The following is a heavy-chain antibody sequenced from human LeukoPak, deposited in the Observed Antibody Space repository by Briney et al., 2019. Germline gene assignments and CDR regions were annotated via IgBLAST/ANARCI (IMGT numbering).Heavy chain of an antibody. D-gene: IGHD1-26*01. Sequence: PGGSLRLSCAASGFTFSRSGMHWVRQAPGKGLDWVAFIRHDGDIIYYIDSVKGRFTISRDNSKNMLYLQMNSLRPEDTALYYCAKSEVGSGLDYIFFSWGQGTLVTVSS. CDR1: GFTFSRSG. J-gene: IGHJ5*02. CDR3: AKSEVGSGLDYIFFS. V-gene: IGHV3-30*02. CDR2: IRHDGDII.